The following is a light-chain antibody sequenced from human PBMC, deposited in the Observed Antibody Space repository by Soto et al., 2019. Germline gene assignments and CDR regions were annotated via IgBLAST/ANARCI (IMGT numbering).Light chain of an antibody. J-gene: IGLJ1*01. CDR3: RSNTSDWGV. CDR1: SSDVGGYDF. Sequence: QSVLTQPGSVSGSVGQSITLSCTGTSSDVGGYDFVSWYQHHPGKAPKLIIYEVRTRPSGVSDRFSGSKSGNTASLTISGLQDEDEDDYYCRSNTSDWGVFGTGTKLTVL. CDR2: EVR. V-gene: IGLV2-14*01.